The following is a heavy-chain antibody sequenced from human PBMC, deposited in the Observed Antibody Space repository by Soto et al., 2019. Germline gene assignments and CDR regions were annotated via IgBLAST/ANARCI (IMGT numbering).Heavy chain of an antibody. CDR3: ARDFAEFSCTNGVCHRYRYYMDV. CDR2: IKQDGSEK. CDR1: GFTFSSYW. J-gene: IGHJ6*03. Sequence: GGSLRLSCAASGFTFSSYWMSWVRQAPGKGLEWVANIKQDGSEKYYVDSVKGRFTISRDNAKNSLYLQMNSLRAEDTAVYYCARDFAEFSCTNGVCHRYRYYMDVWGKGTTVTVSS. D-gene: IGHD2-8*01. V-gene: IGHV3-7*01.